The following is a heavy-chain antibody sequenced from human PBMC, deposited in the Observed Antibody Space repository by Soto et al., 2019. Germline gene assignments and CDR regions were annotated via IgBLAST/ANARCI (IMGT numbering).Heavy chain of an antibody. CDR3: ARGNNNFMVGYYFDY. CDR1: GFTFSSYG. V-gene: IGHV3-33*01. D-gene: IGHD3-10*02. CDR2: IWYDGSNK. Sequence: QVQLVESGGGVVQPGRSLRLSCAASGFTFSSYGMHWVRQAPGKGLEWVAVIWYDGSNKYYADSVKGRFTISRDNSKNTLYLQMNSLRAEDTAVYYCARGNNNFMVGYYFDYWGQGTLVTVSS. J-gene: IGHJ4*02.